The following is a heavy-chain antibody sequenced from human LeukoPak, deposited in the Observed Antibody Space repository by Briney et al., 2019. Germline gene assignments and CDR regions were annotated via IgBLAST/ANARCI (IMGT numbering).Heavy chain of an antibody. CDR2: ISYSGTT. CDR3: ARRGSRSYSPFDS. V-gene: IGHV4-59*12. Sequence: SETLSLTCTISDGSISNYYWIWIRQPPGKGLEWVGYISYSGTTKYNPSLKSRVTISLDTAENQFSLELSSVTAADTAVYYCARRGSRSYSPFDSWGQGTLVTVSS. CDR1: DGSISNYY. J-gene: IGHJ4*02. D-gene: IGHD3-10*01.